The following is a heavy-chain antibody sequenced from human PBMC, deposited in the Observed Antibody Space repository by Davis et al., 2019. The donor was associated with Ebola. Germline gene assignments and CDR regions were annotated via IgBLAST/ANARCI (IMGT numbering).Heavy chain of an antibody. D-gene: IGHD6-13*01. J-gene: IGHJ4*02. V-gene: IGHV3-23*01. Sequence: GESLKISCAASGFIFRSYVMSWVRQAPGKGLEWVSTLGTSADTYYADSVKGRFTISRDNSKNTLYLQMNSLRAEDTALYYCAKVKYYSTWRGGFDYWGQGTLVTVSS. CDR2: LGTSADT. CDR3: AKVKYYSTWRGGFDY. CDR1: GFIFRSYV.